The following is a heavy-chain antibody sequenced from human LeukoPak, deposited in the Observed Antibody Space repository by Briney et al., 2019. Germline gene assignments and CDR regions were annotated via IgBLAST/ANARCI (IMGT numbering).Heavy chain of an antibody. V-gene: IGHV3-23*01. Sequence: PGGSLRLFCAASGFTFSSYAMSWVRQAPGKGLEWVSAISGSGGSTYYADSVKGRFTISRDNSKNTLYLQLNSLRAEDTAVYYCAKGTSTTSGYFDYWGQGTLVTVSS. CDR3: AKGTSTTSGYFDY. CDR1: GFTFSSYA. CDR2: ISGSGGST. D-gene: IGHD2-2*01. J-gene: IGHJ4*02.